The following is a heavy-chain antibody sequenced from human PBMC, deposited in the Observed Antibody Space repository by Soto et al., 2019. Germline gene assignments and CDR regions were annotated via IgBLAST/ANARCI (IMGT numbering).Heavy chain of an antibody. V-gene: IGHV2-5*02. D-gene: IGHD5-18*01. CDR1: GFSPTFTGVG. CDR3: PHQYISNIDP. Sequence: SGPTLVNATQTLTVTWTLSGFSPTFTGVGVAWIRQPPGKALQWLALIFWDEDWWCSPSLRSRLTITKDTSRNQMVLTQTNLSPADTAPYCCPHQYISNIDPLGQGILGTVSS. CDR2: IFWDEDW. J-gene: IGHJ5*02.